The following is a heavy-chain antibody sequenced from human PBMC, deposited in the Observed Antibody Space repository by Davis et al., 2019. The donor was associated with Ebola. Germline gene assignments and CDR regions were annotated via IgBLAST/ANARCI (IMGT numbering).Heavy chain of an antibody. Sequence: AASVKVSCKASGYTFTGYYMHWVRLAPGQGLEWMGGIIPMFGAPTYAQKFQGRITITADESTSTAYMELSSLRSEDTAVYYCARHGAIAAAGTGFDYWGQGTLVTVSS. V-gene: IGHV1-69*13. CDR1: GYTFTGYY. CDR2: IIPMFGAP. CDR3: ARHGAIAAAGTGFDY. D-gene: IGHD6-13*01. J-gene: IGHJ4*02.